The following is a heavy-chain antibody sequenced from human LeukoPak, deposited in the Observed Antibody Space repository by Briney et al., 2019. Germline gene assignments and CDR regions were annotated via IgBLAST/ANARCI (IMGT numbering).Heavy chain of an antibody. J-gene: IGHJ4*02. CDR1: GFTFSTHG. CDR3: AKAGGAYSSTYYFHY. Sequence: PGRSLRLSCAASGFTFSTHGMHWVRQAPSKGLEWVAVMSYDGSNKYYADSVKGRFTISRDNSKNTLYLQMNSLRAEDTAVYYCAKAGGAYSSTYYFHYWGQGTLVTVSS. D-gene: IGHD6-19*01. V-gene: IGHV3-30*18. CDR2: MSYDGSNK.